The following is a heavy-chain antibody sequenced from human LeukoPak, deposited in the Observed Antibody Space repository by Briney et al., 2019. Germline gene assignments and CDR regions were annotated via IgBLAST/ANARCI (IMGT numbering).Heavy chain of an antibody. Sequence: GRSLRLSCAASGFTFANYVTHWVRQAPGRGLEWVAVTSPDEGLKFYGDSVKGRFTISRDNSKNTMYLQMNNLREEDTAVYYCTRDPILGAPDYFDYWGQGTLVTVSS. J-gene: IGHJ4*02. D-gene: IGHD1-26*01. CDR3: TRDPILGAPDYFDY. V-gene: IGHV3-30*04. CDR1: GFTFANYV. CDR2: TSPDEGLK.